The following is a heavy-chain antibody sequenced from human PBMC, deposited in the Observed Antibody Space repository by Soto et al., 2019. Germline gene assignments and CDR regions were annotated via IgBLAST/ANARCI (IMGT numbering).Heavy chain of an antibody. V-gene: IGHV2-5*02. CDR2: IYWDDDK. D-gene: IGHD5-12*01. Sequence: QITLKEAGPTLVKPTQTLTLTCTFSGFSLDTGGVGVGWIRQPPGKALEWLTLIYWDDDKRYSPSLKSRLTITRDTSKNQVVLTMTNMDPMDTATYYCVHRLHVGIVAMNAFDYWGQGTLVTVSS. J-gene: IGHJ4*02. CDR3: VHRLHVGIVAMNAFDY. CDR1: GFSLDTGGVG.